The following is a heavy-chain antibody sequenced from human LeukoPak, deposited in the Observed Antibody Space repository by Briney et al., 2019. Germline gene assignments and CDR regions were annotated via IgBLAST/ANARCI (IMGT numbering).Heavy chain of an antibody. D-gene: IGHD2-2*01. Sequence: GGSLRLSCAASGFTFSNYGMHWVRQAPGKGLEWVAVIWYDGSNKYYADSVKGRFTISRDNSKNTLYLQMNSLRAEDTAVYYCAIYCSSTSCIGGYWGQGTLVTVSS. CDR2: IWYDGSNK. V-gene: IGHV3-33*01. CDR1: GFTFSNYG. CDR3: AIYCSSTSCIGGY. J-gene: IGHJ4*02.